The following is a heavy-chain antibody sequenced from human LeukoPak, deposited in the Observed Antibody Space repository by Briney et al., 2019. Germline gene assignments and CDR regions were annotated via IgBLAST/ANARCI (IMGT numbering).Heavy chain of an antibody. CDR3: AGGPTGRFGELLSFDY. CDR2: ISSSGSTI. J-gene: IGHJ4*02. CDR1: GFTFSSYE. Sequence: GGSLRLSCAASGFTFSSYEMNWVRQAPGKGLEWVSYISSSGSTIYYADSVKGRFTISRDNAKNSLYLQMNSLRAEDTAVYYCAGGPTGRFGELLSFDYWGQGTLVTVSS. V-gene: IGHV3-48*03. D-gene: IGHD3-10*01.